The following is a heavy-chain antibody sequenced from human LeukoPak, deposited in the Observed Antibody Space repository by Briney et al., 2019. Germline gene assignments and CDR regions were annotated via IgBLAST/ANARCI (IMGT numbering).Heavy chain of an antibody. Sequence: ASVKVSCKASGYTFTGYYMHWVRQAPGQGLEWMGWINPNSGGTNYAQKFQGWVTMTRDTSISTAYMELSRLRSDDTAVYYCARADCSGGSCYLFDYWGQGTLVTVSS. V-gene: IGHV1-2*04. J-gene: IGHJ4*02. CDR2: INPNSGGT. D-gene: IGHD2-15*01. CDR1: GYTFTGYY. CDR3: ARADCSGGSCYLFDY.